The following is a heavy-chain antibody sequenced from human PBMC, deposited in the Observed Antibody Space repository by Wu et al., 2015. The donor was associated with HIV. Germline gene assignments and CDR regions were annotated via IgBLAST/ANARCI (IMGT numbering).Heavy chain of an antibody. CDR2: MNPNSGNT. D-gene: IGHD2-2*01. Sequence: QVQLVQSGAEVKKPGASVKVSCKASGYTFTSYDINWVRQATGQGLEWMGWMNPNSGNTGYAQKFQGRVTITRNTSISTAYMELSSLRSEDTAVYYCARGQAAAMGEWFDPWGREPWSPSPQ. V-gene: IGHV1-8*03. CDR1: GYTFTSYD. CDR3: ARGQAAAMGEWFDP. J-gene: IGHJ5*02.